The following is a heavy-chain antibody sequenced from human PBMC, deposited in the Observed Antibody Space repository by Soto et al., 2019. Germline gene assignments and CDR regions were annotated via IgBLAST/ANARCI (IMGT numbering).Heavy chain of an antibody. V-gene: IGHV3-7*01. Sequence: PGGSLRLSCAASGFTFSSYWMSWVRQAPGKGLEWVANIKQGGSEKYYVDSVKGRFTISRDNAKNSLYLQMNSLRAEDTAVYYCARGANDYILGSYRGTQYYFDYWGQGTLVPVSS. CDR2: IKQGGSEK. CDR1: GFTFSSYW. CDR3: ARGANDYILGSYRGTQYYFDY. D-gene: IGHD3-16*02. J-gene: IGHJ4*02.